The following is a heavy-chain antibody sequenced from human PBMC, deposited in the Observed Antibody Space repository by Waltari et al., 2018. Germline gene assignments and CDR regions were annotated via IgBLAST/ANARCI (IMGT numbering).Heavy chain of an antibody. Sequence: QVQLQESGPGLVKPSETLSLTCTVSGGSISSHYWSWIRQPPGKGLEWIGYIYYSGSTNYHPSLKSRVTISVDTSKNQFSLKLSSVTAADTAVYYCARAGYSSAGWFDPWGQGTLVTVSS. J-gene: IGHJ5*02. V-gene: IGHV4-59*11. CDR1: GGSISSHY. CDR2: IYYSGST. D-gene: IGHD6-19*01. CDR3: ARAGYSSAGWFDP.